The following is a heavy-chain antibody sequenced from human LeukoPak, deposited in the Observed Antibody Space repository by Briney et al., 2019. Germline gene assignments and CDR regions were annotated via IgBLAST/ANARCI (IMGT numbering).Heavy chain of an antibody. J-gene: IGHJ6*02. CDR2: MDLNSGNT. Sequence: ASVTLSCKASGYSFTCYGFNWVRLGTGQGLEWKGWMDLNSGNTSNAQKFQGRVTRTRNTSRNTAYMELSSLRSSYTAGYSRARASSTVREDISPYYYYYVTDGWGQRTTVTASS. D-gene: IGHD3-10*01. V-gene: IGHV1-8*02. CDR3: ARASSTVREDISPYYYYYVTDG. CDR1: GYSFTCYG.